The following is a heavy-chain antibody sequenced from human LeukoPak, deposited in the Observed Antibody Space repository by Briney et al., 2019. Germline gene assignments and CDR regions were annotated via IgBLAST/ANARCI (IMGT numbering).Heavy chain of an antibody. CDR2: IFYSGSA. J-gene: IGHJ4*02. Sequence: TSETLSLTCTVSGGSISSGDYYWNWIRQHPEKSLEWIGYIFYSGSAYYNPSLKSRVTISVDTSKNQFSLKPSSVTAADTAVYYCARGSTLIRGFDYWGQGTLVTVSS. CDR3: ARGSTLIRGFDY. D-gene: IGHD3-10*01. CDR1: GGSISSGDYY. V-gene: IGHV4-31*03.